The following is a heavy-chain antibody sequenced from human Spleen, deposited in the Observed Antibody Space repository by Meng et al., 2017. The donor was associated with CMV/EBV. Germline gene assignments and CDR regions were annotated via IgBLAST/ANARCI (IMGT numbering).Heavy chain of an antibody. V-gene: IGHV4-39*01. CDR2: IYYSGST. CDR1: SISSSSYY. J-gene: IGHJ5*02. Sequence: SISSSSYYWGWIRQPPGKGLEWIGSIYYSGSTYYNPSLKSRVTISVDTSKNQFSLKLSSVTAADTAVYYCARHSFMVGATVGGNWFDPWGQGTLVTVSS. D-gene: IGHD1-26*01. CDR3: ARHSFMVGATVGGNWFDP.